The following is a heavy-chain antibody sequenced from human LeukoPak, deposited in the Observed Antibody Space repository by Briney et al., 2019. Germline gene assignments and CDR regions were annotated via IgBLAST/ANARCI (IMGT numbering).Heavy chain of an antibody. CDR3: ARYGYGNSATTGY. D-gene: IGHD5-12*01. CDR1: GFTSSDYY. CDR2: ISSSSSYT. Sequence: GGSLRLSCAASGFTSSDYYMSWIRQAPGKGLEWGSYISSSSSYTNYADSVKGRFTISRDNAKNSLYLQMNSLRAEDTAVYYCARYGYGNSATTGYWGQGTLVTVSS. V-gene: IGHV3-11*06. J-gene: IGHJ4*02.